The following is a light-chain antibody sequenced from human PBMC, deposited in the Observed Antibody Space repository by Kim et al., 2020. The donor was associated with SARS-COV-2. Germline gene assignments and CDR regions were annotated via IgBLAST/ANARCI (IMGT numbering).Light chain of an antibody. CDR1: HSVASRY. Sequence: LSPGERATLSCRASHSVASRYLAWYQLKPGQAPRLLIFGASSWAAGVPDRFTGSGSGTDFTLTISSLEPEDFAMYYCQQYVTLPYTFGQGTKVEIK. V-gene: IGKV3-20*01. J-gene: IGKJ2*01. CDR3: QQYVTLPYT. CDR2: GAS.